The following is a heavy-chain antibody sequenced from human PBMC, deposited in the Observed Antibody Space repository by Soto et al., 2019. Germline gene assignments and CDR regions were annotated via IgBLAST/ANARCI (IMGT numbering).Heavy chain of an antibody. CDR3: ARESEDLTSNFDY. CDR2: ISSTINYI. Sequence: GGSLRLSCAASGFTFTRYSMNWVRQAPGKGLEWVSSISSTINYIYYGDSMKGRFTISRDNAKNSLYLEMNSLRAEDTAVYYCARESEDLTSNFDYWGQGTLVTVSS. J-gene: IGHJ4*02. CDR1: GFTFTRYS. V-gene: IGHV3-21*06.